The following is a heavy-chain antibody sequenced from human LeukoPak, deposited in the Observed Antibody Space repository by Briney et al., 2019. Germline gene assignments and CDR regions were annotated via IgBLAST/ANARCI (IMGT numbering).Heavy chain of an antibody. D-gene: IGHD6-13*01. CDR2: TNHSGST. V-gene: IGHV4-34*01. Sequence: SETLSLTCAVYGGSFSGYYWSWIRQPPGKGLGWIGETNHSGSTNYNPSLKSRVTISVDTSKNQFSLKLSSVTAADTAVYYCARGPRQQAVPDYWGQGTLVTVSS. J-gene: IGHJ4*02. CDR1: GGSFSGYY. CDR3: ARGPRQQAVPDY.